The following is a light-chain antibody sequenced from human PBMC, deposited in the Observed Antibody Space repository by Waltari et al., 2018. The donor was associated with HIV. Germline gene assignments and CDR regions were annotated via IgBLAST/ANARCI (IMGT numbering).Light chain of an antibody. CDR3: SSYTSSSTPVV. Sequence: QSALTQPASVSGSPGQSITISCTGTSSDIGGYKYVSWYQHHPGKAPKLMIYEVSNRPPGVSNRFSGSKSGNTASLTISGLQAEDAGDYYCSSYTSSSTPVVVGGGTKLTVL. CDR2: EVS. V-gene: IGLV2-14*01. CDR1: SSDIGGYKY. J-gene: IGLJ2*01.